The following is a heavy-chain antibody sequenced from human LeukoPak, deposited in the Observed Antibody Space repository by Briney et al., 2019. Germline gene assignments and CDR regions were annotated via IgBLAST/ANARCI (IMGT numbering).Heavy chain of an antibody. CDR3: ARGGLVVAAIGAFDI. CDR2: IIPIFGTA. D-gene: IGHD2-15*01. Sequence: ASVKVSCKASGGTFSSYAISWVRQAPGQGLEWMGRIIPIFGTANYAQKFQGRVTITTDESTSTAYMELSSLRSEGTAVYYCARGGLVVAAIGAFDIWGQGTMVTVSS. V-gene: IGHV1-69*05. J-gene: IGHJ3*02. CDR1: GGTFSSYA.